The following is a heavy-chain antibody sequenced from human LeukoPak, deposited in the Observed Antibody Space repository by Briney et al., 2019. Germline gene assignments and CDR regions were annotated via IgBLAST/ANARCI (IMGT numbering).Heavy chain of an antibody. Sequence: TGGSLRLSCAASGFTFSSYAMSSVRQAPGKGLEWVSAISGSGGSTYYADSVKGRFTISRDNSKNTLYLQMNSLRAEDTAVYYCAKAGWFGELPHFDYWGQGTLVTVSS. D-gene: IGHD3-10*01. CDR2: ISGSGGST. J-gene: IGHJ4*02. CDR1: GFTFSSYA. V-gene: IGHV3-23*01. CDR3: AKAGWFGELPHFDY.